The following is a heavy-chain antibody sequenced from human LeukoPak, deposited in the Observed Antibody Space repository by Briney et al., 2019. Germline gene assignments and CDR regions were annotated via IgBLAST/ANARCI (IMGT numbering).Heavy chain of an antibody. J-gene: IGHJ4*02. V-gene: IGHV3-30-3*02. CDR2: ISYDGSNK. CDR3: AKPTANWGTDYFDY. CDR1: GFTFSSYA. D-gene: IGHD7-27*01. Sequence: GRSLRLSCAASGFTFSSYAMHWVRQAPGKGLEWVAVISYDGSNKYYADSVKGRFTISRDNSKNTLYLQMNSLRAEDTAVYYCAKPTANWGTDYFDYWGQGTLVTVSS.